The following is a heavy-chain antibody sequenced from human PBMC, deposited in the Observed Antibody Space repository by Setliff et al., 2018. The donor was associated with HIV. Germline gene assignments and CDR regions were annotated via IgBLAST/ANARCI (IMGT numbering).Heavy chain of an antibody. Sequence: ASVKVSCKASGGTFSRNPTSWVRQAPGQGLEWMGGITPIFGTTKYAQKFQGRVTITADESRTTAYLDLNSLRSEDTAVYYCATAGEMATIGYSYYYMGVWGKGTTVTVSS. CDR3: ATAGEMATIGYSYYYMGV. V-gene: IGHV1-69*13. CDR1: GGTFSRNP. D-gene: IGHD3-10*01. J-gene: IGHJ6*03. CDR2: ITPIFGTT.